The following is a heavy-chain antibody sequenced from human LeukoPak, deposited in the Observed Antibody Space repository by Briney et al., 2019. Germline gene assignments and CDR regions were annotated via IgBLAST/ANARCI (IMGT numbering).Heavy chain of an antibody. CDR2: INPNSGGT. Sequence: ASVKVSCKASGGTFSSYAISWVRQAPGQGLEWMGWINPNSGGTNYAQKFQGRVTMTRDTSISTAYMELSRLRSDDTAVYYCAREDHSSGWSGVHSNNDYWGQGTLVTVSS. V-gene: IGHV1-2*02. CDR3: AREDHSSGWSGVHSNNDY. D-gene: IGHD6-19*01. CDR1: GGTFSSYA. J-gene: IGHJ4*02.